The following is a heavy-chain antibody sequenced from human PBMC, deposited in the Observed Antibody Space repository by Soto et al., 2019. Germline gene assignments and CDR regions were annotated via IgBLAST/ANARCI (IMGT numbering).Heavy chain of an antibody. V-gene: IGHV3-74*01. J-gene: IGHJ3*02. CDR2: TNNDGSAT. CDR1: GFGFSSYW. CDR3: AREMATISLGAFDI. D-gene: IGHD5-12*01. Sequence: GGSLRLSCAASGFGFSSYWMHWVRQAPGKGLVWVSRTNNDGSATTYADSVRGRFTSFRDNAKNTLFLQMTSLGVEDTAVYYCAREMATISLGAFDIWGEGTMVTVS.